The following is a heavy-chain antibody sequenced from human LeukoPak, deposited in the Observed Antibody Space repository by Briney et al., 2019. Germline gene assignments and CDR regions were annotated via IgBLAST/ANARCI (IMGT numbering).Heavy chain of an antibody. Sequence: ASVKVSCKASGYTFTSYYMHWVRQAPGQGLEWMGIINPSGGSTSYAQKFQGRVTMTRDTSTSTVYMELSSLRSEDTAVYYCAREGDDSSGYYLTFDYWGQGPLVTVSS. CDR3: AREGDDSSGYYLTFDY. J-gene: IGHJ4*02. CDR2: INPSGGST. D-gene: IGHD3-22*01. CDR1: GYTFTSYY. V-gene: IGHV1-46*01.